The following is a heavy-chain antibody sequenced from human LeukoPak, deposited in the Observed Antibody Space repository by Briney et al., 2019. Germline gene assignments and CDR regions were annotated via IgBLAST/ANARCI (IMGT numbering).Heavy chain of an antibody. Sequence: GGSLRLSCAASGFTFSSYSMNWVRQAPGKGLEWVSSISSSSSYIYYADSVKGRFTISRDNAKNSLYLQVNSLRVEDTAVYYCARDLVVAAGVRLQHWGQGTLVIVSS. V-gene: IGHV3-21*04. CDR2: ISSSSSYI. D-gene: IGHD2-15*01. CDR1: GFTFSSYS. CDR3: ARDLVVAAGVRLQH. J-gene: IGHJ1*01.